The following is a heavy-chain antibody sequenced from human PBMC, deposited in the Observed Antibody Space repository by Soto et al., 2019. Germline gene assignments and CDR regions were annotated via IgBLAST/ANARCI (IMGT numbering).Heavy chain of an antibody. CDR1: GGTFSSSG. Sequence: QVHLVQSGTEVKKPGSSVKVSCKASGGTFSSSGFSWVRQAPGQGLEWMGMIVPSLDTTNYAQKFQARVTITADEVTSTSYMELRSLRSEDTALYYCARWPQPRYTADPYAVEVWGHGTRVIVSS. V-gene: IGHV1-69*11. CDR2: IVPSLDTT. CDR3: ARWPQPRYTADPYAVEV. D-gene: IGHD3-16*02. J-gene: IGHJ6*02.